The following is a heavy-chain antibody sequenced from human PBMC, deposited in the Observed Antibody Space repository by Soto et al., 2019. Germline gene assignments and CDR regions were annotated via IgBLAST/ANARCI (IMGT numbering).Heavy chain of an antibody. CDR1: GYTFTSYD. Sequence: ASVKVSCKASGYTFTSYDINWVRQATGQGLEWMGWMNPNSGNTGYAQKFQGRVTMTRNTSISTAYMGLSSLGSEDTAVYYCARGDIVVVPAAMRGYYYYYYMDVWGKGTTVTVSS. CDR2: MNPNSGNT. V-gene: IGHV1-8*01. J-gene: IGHJ6*03. D-gene: IGHD2-2*01. CDR3: ARGDIVVVPAAMRGYYYYYYMDV.